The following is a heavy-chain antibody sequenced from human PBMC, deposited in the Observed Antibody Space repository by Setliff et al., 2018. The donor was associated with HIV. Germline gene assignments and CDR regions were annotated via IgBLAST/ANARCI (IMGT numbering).Heavy chain of an antibody. J-gene: IGHJ6*02. D-gene: IGHD3-16*02. V-gene: IGHV1-18*01. CDR2: IGTQNGNT. CDR1: GYSFTTYG. CDR3: ARAKAVGGVIITGGLDV. Sequence: ASVKVSCKASGYSFTTYGVYWVRQAPGQGLEWMGWIGTQNGNTNYAQKFQGRVTMTTDTSTNTAYMELSSLTSDDTAVYYCARAKAVGGVIITGGLDVWGQGTTVTV.